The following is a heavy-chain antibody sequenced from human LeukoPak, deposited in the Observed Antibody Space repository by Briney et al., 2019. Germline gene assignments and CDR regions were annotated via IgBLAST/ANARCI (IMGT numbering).Heavy chain of an antibody. CDR1: GGSISSHY. CDR2: IYYSGST. Sequence: SETLSLTCTVSGGSISSHYWRWLRQPPGKGLEWIGYIYYSGSTNYNPSLNSRVTISVDTSKNQFSLKLGSVTAADTVVYYGARVGGEDIVVVKKGGLSYYYYYMDVWGKGTTVTVSS. D-gene: IGHD2-2*01. J-gene: IGHJ6*03. V-gene: IGHV4-59*11. CDR3: ARVGGEDIVVVKKGGLSYYYYYMDV.